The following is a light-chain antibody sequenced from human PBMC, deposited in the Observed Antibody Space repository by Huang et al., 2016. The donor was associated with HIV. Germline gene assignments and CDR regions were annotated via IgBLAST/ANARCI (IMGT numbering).Light chain of an antibody. CDR3: QQSYSSLLS. J-gene: IGKJ4*01. CDR1: QSISNY. V-gene: IGKV1-39*01. Sequence: DIQMTQSPSSLSASVGDRVTNTCRASQSISNYLNWYQHKPGQAPRLLIHSVFSLQSGVPSRFSGSGSGTDFTLTISSLQPEDFATYYCQQSYSSLLSFGGGTKVEIK. CDR2: SVF.